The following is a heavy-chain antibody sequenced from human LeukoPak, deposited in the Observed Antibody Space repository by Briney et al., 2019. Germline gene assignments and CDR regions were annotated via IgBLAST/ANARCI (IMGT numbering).Heavy chain of an antibody. CDR2: IYYSGST. CDR1: GGSISSYY. Sequence: SETLSLTCTVSGGSISSYYWSWIRQPPGKGLEWIGYIYYSGSTNYNPSLKSRVTISVDTSKNQFSLKLSSVTAADTAVYYCARTAVSRSYFDYWGQGTLVTVSS. V-gene: IGHV4-59*01. J-gene: IGHJ4*02. CDR3: ARTAVSRSYFDY.